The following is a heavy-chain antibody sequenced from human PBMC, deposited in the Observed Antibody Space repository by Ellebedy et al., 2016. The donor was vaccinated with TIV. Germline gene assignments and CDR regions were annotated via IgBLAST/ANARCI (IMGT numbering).Heavy chain of an antibody. CDR2: ITGGGDNT. V-gene: IGHV3-23*01. J-gene: IGHJ4*02. D-gene: IGHD7-27*01. CDR1: GFTFSSYA. Sequence: GESLKISCAASGFTFSSYAMSWVRQAPGKGLEWVSTITGGGDNTYYADSVKGRFTISRDNAKNSLFLHMNSLRAGDTAVYYCAREAHDWGIDFWGQGTLVTVS. CDR3: AREAHDWGIDF.